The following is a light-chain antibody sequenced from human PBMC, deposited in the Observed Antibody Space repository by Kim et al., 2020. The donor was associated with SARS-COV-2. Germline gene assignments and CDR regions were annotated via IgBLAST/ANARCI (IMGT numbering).Light chain of an antibody. V-gene: IGLV6-57*01. CDR2: EDK. J-gene: IGLJ2*01. Sequence: GKTVTISCTRSSGSIDSSFVQWYQQRPGSSPITVIYEDKRRASGVPDRFSGSIDSSSNSASLTISGLKTEDEADYYCQSYDSTSVVFGGGTQLTVL. CDR1: SGSIDSSF. CDR3: QSYDSTSVV.